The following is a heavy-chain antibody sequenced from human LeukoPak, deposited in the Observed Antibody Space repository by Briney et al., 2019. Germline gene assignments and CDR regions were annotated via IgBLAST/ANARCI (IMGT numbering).Heavy chain of an antibody. V-gene: IGHV3-74*01. CDR3: AKEIYGDSTGGRFQH. Sequence: GGSLRLSCTASGFTFSSYWMHWVRQAPGKGLVWVSRINGDGSSTFYADSVKGRFTISRDNAKNTLYLQMNSLRAEDTAVYYCAKEIYGDSTGGRFQHWGQGTLVTVSS. CDR1: GFTFSSYW. J-gene: IGHJ1*01. CDR2: INGDGSST. D-gene: IGHD4-17*01.